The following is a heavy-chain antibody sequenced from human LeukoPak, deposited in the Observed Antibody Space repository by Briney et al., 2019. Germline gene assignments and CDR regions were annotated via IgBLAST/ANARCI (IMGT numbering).Heavy chain of an antibody. D-gene: IGHD4-17*01. CDR1: GFTFSSYA. CDR3: AKDLRGDYGDYWHY. J-gene: IGHJ4*02. V-gene: IGHV3-23*01. CDR2: ISDSGGTT. Sequence: GGSLRLSCAASGFTFSSYAMSWVRQAPGKGLKWVSAISDSGGTTYHADSVKGRFTISRDNSKNTVYLQMNSLRAEDTAVYYCAKDLRGDYGDYWHYWGQGTLVTVSS.